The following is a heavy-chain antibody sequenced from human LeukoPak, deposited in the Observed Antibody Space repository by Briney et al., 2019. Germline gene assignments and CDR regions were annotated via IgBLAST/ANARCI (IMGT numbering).Heavy chain of an antibody. J-gene: IGHJ4*02. Sequence: PGGSLRLACAASGFTFSSYSMNWVRQAPGKGLEWVSSISSSSSYIYYADSVKGRFTISRDNAKNSLYLQMNSLRAEDTAVYYCARGGYYDSSGYLFDYWGQGTLVTVSS. D-gene: IGHD3-22*01. CDR3: ARGGYYDSSGYLFDY. V-gene: IGHV3-21*01. CDR2: ISSSSSYI. CDR1: GFTFSSYS.